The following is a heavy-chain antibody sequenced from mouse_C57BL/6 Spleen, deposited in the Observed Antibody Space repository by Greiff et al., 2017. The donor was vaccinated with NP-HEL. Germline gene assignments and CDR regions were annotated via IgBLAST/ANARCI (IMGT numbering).Heavy chain of an antibody. CDR3: ARDPTVEYYFDY. J-gene: IGHJ2*01. V-gene: IGHV5-4*01. D-gene: IGHD1-1*01. Sequence: EVQGVESGGGLVKPGGSLKLSCAASGFTFSSYAMSWVRQTPEKRLEWVATISDGGSYTYYPDNVKGRFTISRDNAKNNLYLQMSHLKSEDTAMYYCARDPTVEYYFDYWGQGTTLTVSS. CDR1: GFTFSSYA. CDR2: ISDGGSYT.